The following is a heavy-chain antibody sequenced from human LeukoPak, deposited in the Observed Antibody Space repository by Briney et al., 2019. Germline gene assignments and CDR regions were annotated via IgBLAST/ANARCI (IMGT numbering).Heavy chain of an antibody. J-gene: IGHJ6*03. CDR3: ARVPRTIAAAGTRIYYYYYMDV. CDR1: GGSISSYY. D-gene: IGHD6-13*01. Sequence: SETLSLTCTVSGGSISSYYWSWIRQPPGKGLEWIGYIYYSGSTNYNPSLKSRVTISVDTSKNQFSLKLSSVTAADTAVYYCARVPRTIAAAGTRIYYYYYMDVWGKGTTVTVSS. V-gene: IGHV4-59*01. CDR2: IYYSGST.